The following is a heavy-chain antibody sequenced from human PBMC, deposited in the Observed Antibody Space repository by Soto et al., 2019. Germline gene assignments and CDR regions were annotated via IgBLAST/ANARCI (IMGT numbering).Heavy chain of an antibody. V-gene: IGHV3-53*01. D-gene: IGHD3-10*01. J-gene: IGHJ3*01. CDR2: IYSSGST. Sequence: EVQLVESGGGLIQPGGSLRLSCAASGFTFSSNDMNWVRQAPGKGLEWVSLIYSSGSTSYADSVKGRFTISRDNSKNTLYLQMSSLRAEDTAVYYCATRPSLPRAPWGQGTMVTVSS. CDR3: ATRPSLPRAP. CDR1: GFTFSSND.